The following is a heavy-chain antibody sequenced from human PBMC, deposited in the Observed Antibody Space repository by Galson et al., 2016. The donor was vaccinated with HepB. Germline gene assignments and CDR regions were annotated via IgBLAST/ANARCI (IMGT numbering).Heavy chain of an antibody. CDR3: FGAQSSP. Sequence: SLRLSCAASGFTFSSHAMRWVRQAPGKGLEWVAAINGAGGNTFYADSVRGRFTISRDNAKNSFYLQMNSLRAEDTAVYYGFGAQSSPWGQGTLVTVSS. CDR1: GFTFSSHA. J-gene: IGHJ5*02. D-gene: IGHD4/OR15-4a*01. V-gene: IGHV3-23*01. CDR2: INGAGGNT.